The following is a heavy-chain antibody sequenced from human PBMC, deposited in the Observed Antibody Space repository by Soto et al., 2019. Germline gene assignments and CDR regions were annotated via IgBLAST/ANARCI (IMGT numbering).Heavy chain of an antibody. Sequence: QVQLVQSGTEVKKPGASVKVSCKTSGYSFPDYGVTWVRQAPGEGLQWMGWSAAYNDDTDYAQDFQARVTMTTDTSTSTAYMELRSLRSDDTAVYFCARSRSSAMVTSDYWGQGTLVTVSS. CDR1: GYSFPDYG. CDR3: ARSRSSAMVTSDY. V-gene: IGHV1-18*01. D-gene: IGHD2-2*01. CDR2: SAAYNDDT. J-gene: IGHJ4*02.